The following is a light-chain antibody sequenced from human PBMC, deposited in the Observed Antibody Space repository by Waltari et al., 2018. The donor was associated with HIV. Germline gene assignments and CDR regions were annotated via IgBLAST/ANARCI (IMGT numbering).Light chain of an antibody. CDR1: RSDLGSYLH. Sequence: QSALTQPASVSGSLGQSITISVIGTRSDLGSYLHVSWYQHHPDQAPTLVIYDANARPSGVPFRFAGSKSGNTASLTISGLQAEDEADYYCSSYTSTSTLLFGGGTKVTVL. V-gene: IGLV2-14*01. CDR3: SSYTSTSTLL. J-gene: IGLJ3*02. CDR2: DAN.